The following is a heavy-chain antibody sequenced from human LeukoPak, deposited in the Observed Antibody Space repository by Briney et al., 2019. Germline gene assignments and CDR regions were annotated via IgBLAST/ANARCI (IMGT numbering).Heavy chain of an antibody. CDR1: GFNFSDSF. CDR3: ARPGEDFSGYYGEFYFDL. Sequence: GGSLRLSCAASGFNFSDSFMHWVRQAPGKALEYVSAISASGAATFYAVSVKGRFTVSRDNSKNTLYLQMNSLRTEDTAVYYCARPGEDFSGYYGEFYFDLRGQGALVTVSS. CDR2: ISASGAAT. V-gene: IGHV3-11*01. J-gene: IGHJ4*02. D-gene: IGHD4-17*01.